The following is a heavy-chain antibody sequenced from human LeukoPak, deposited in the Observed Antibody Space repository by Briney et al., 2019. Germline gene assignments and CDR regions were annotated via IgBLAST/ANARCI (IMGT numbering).Heavy chain of an antibody. V-gene: IGHV3-23*01. CDR1: GFTFSSYA. Sequence: GGSLRLSCAASGFTFSSYAMSWVRQAPGKGLEWASAISGSGGSTYYADSVKGRFTISRDNSKNTLYLQMNSLRAEDTAVYYCAKDHYYGSGTILDYWGQGTLVTVSS. CDR3: AKDHYYGSGTILDY. CDR2: ISGSGGST. D-gene: IGHD3-10*01. J-gene: IGHJ4*02.